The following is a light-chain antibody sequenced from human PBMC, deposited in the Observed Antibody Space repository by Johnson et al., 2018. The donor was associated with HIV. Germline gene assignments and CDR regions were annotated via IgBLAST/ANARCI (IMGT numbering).Light chain of an antibody. J-gene: IGLJ1*01. CDR1: NSNIGNNY. CDR3: GTWDSSLSGV. CDR2: DNN. Sequence: QSVLTQPPSVSAAPGQKVTISCSGSNSNIGNNYVSWYQQLPGTAPKLLIYDNNKRPSGIPDLFSGSKSGTSATLGITGLQTGDEANYYCGTWDSSLSGVFGTGTKVTVL. V-gene: IGLV1-51*01.